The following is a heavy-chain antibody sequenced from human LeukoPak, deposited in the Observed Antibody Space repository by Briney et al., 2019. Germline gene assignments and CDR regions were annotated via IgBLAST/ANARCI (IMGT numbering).Heavy chain of an antibody. CDR3: AREGYYGSGSAYYFDY. CDR1: GYTLTSYG. D-gene: IGHD3-10*01. CDR2: ISAYNGNT. V-gene: IGHV1-18*01. Sequence: ASVKVSCKASGYTLTSYGISWVRQAPGQGLEWMGWISAYNGNTNYAQKLQGRVTMTTDTSTSTAYMELRSLRSDDTAVYYCAREGYYGSGSAYYFDYWGQGTLVTVSS. J-gene: IGHJ4*02.